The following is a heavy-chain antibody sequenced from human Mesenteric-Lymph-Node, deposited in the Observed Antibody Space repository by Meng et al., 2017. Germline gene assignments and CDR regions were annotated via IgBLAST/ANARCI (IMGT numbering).Heavy chain of an antibody. D-gene: IGHD4-17*01. Sequence: QVQLQQWGAGLLKPSETLSLTCAVYGGSFSGYYWSWIRQPPGKGLEWIGEINHSGSTNYNPSLKSRVTISVDTSKNQFSLKLSSVTAADTAVYYCARRYGASAYNWFDPWGQGTLVTVFS. CDR1: GGSFSGYY. CDR3: ARRYGASAYNWFDP. CDR2: INHSGST. J-gene: IGHJ5*02. V-gene: IGHV4-34*01.